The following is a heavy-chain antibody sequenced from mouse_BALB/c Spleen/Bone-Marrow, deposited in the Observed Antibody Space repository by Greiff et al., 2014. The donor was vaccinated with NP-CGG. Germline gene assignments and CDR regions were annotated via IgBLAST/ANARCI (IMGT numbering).Heavy chain of an antibody. V-gene: IGHV5-6-5*01. CDR2: ITRGGNT. D-gene: IGHD1-1*01. CDR1: GFTFSSYA. Sequence: LQQSGGGLVKPGGSLKLSCAASGFTFSSYAMSWVRQTPEKRLEWVASITRGGNTYYPDSVKGRFTISRDNARDILYLQMSSLRSEDTAMYYCARGEIYYYGSTHYFDYWGQGTTLTVSS. J-gene: IGHJ2*01. CDR3: ARGEIYYYGSTHYFDY.